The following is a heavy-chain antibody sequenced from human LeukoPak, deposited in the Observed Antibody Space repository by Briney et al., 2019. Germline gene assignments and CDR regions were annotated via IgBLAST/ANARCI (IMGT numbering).Heavy chain of an antibody. D-gene: IGHD4-23*01. J-gene: IGHJ6*03. CDR2: IIPIFGSA. V-gene: IGHV1-69*13. CDR1: GGTFSNNA. Sequence: GASVKVSCKASGGTFSNNAISWVRQAPGQGLEWMGGIIPIFGSADYPQKFQGRVTITSDESTSTAYMELSSLTSEDTAVYYCATSGNRNSFGGKYYYIMDVWDNGTTVTVSS. CDR3: ATSGNRNSFGGKYYYIMDV.